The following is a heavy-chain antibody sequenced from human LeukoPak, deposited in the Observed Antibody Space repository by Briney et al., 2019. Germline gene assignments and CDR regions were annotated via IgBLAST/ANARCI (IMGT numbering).Heavy chain of an antibody. CDR1: GLTLNSHS. V-gene: IGHV3-23*01. J-gene: IGHJ4*02. D-gene: IGHD6-13*01. CDR2: ISGSGGNT. CDR3: AKDRETTASGTFDH. Sequence: GGSLRLSCAASGLTLNSHSVSWVRQAPEKGLEWVSGISGSGGNTDYADSVKGRFTISRDNSRNTVHLQMNSLRGEDTAEYFCAKDRETTASGTFDHWGQGTLVTVSS.